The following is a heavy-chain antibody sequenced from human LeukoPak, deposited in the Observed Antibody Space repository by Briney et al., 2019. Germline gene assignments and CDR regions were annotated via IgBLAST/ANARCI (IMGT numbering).Heavy chain of an antibody. CDR3: ARGGYGSGSSPDY. CDR2: INPNSGGT. D-gene: IGHD3-10*01. CDR1: GYTFTGYY. J-gene: IGHJ4*02. Sequence: GASVKVSCKASGYTFTGYYMHWVRQAPGQGLEWMGWINPNSGGTNYAQKFQGRVTMTRDTSISTAYMELSRLRSDDMAVYYCARGGYGSGSSPDYWGQGTLVTVSS. V-gene: IGHV1-2*02.